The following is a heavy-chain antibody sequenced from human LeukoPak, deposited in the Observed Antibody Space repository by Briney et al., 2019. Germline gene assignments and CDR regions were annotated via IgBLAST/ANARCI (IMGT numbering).Heavy chain of an antibody. D-gene: IGHD1-26*01. CDR1: GFTFSSYA. Sequence: GGSLRLSCAASGFTFSSYAMHWVRQAPGKGLEWVAVISYDGSNKYYADSVKGRFTISRDNSKNTLYLQMNSLRAEDTAVYYCARDGWVLLTSLYYFDYWGQGTLVTVSS. CDR3: ARDGWVLLTSLYYFDY. J-gene: IGHJ4*02. V-gene: IGHV3-30-3*01. CDR2: ISYDGSNK.